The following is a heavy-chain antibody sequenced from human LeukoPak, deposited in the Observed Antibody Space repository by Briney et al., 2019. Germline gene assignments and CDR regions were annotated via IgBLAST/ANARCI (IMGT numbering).Heavy chain of an antibody. CDR3: ARGVNSGYFDY. CDR2: IYYSGST. D-gene: IGHD1-26*01. J-gene: IGHJ4*02. Sequence: SETLSLTCAVSGGSISSYYWSWIRQPPGKGLEWIGYIYYSGSTNYNPSLKSRVTISVDTSKNQFSLKLTSVTAADTAVYYCARGVNSGYFDYCGQGTLVTVSS. V-gene: IGHV4-59*01. CDR1: GGSISSYY.